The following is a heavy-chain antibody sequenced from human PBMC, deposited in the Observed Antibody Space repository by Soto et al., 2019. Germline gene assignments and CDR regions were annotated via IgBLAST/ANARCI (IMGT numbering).Heavy chain of an antibody. CDR3: AKGEVRGIIPSYFDY. J-gene: IGHJ4*02. CDR2: ISSSSSYI. Sequence: GGSLRLSCAASGFTFSSYSMNWVRQAPGKGLEWVSSISSSSSYIYYADSVKGRFTISRDNAKNSLYLQMNSLRAEDTAVYYCAKGEVRGIIPSYFDYWGLGTLVTVSS. D-gene: IGHD3-10*01. CDR1: GFTFSSYS. V-gene: IGHV3-21*01.